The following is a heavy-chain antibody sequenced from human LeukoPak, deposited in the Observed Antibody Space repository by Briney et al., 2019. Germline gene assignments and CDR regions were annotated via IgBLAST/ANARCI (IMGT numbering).Heavy chain of an antibody. D-gene: IGHD2-2*01. CDR3: ARHSNYQLPNDY. CDR2: IYCSGSS. CDR1: GGSISSSSYY. Sequence: PSETLSLTCTVSGGSISSSSYYWVWLRQRPGQGLVWIGSIYCSGSSYSYPSLQSRITISVYTNKNQFSLKLSSATAADPAVYNCARHSNYQLPNDYWGQGTLVTVSS. J-gene: IGHJ4*02. V-gene: IGHV4-39*01.